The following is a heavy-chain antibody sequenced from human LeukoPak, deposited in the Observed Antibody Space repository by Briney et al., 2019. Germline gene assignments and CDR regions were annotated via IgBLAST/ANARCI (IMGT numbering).Heavy chain of an antibody. D-gene: IGHD5-12*01. CDR2: IIPIFGTA. CDR1: GGTFSSYA. V-gene: IGHV1-69*01. J-gene: IGHJ4*02. Sequence: SVKVSCKASGGTFSSYAISWVRQAPGQGLEWMGGIIPIFGTANYAQKFQGRVTITADESTNTVYMELRSLTSDDTAMYYCARDVKYSGYDRPYWGQGTLVTVSS. CDR3: ARDVKYSGYDRPY.